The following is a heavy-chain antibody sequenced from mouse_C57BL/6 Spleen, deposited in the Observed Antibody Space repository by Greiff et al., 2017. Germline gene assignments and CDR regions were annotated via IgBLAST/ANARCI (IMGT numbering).Heavy chain of an antibody. Sequence: LQESGPELVKPGASVKISCKASGYSFTDYNMNWVKQSNGKSLEWIGVINPNYGTTSYNQKFKGKATLTVDQSSSTAYMQLNSLTSEDSAVYYCAISYYGSSPYAMDYWGQGTSVTVSS. V-gene: IGHV1-39*01. D-gene: IGHD1-1*01. CDR2: INPNYGTT. CDR1: GYSFTDYN. CDR3: AISYYGSSPYAMDY. J-gene: IGHJ4*01.